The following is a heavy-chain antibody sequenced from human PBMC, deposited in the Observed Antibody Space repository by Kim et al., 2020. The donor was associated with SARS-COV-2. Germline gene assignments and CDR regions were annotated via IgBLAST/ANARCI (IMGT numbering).Heavy chain of an antibody. J-gene: IGHJ4*02. Sequence: SETLSLTCTVSGGSVSSGSYYWSWIRQPPGKGLEWIGYIYYSGSTNYNPSLKSRVTISVDTSKNQFSLKLSSVTAADTAVYYCARVPNYWEPIDYWGQGTLVTVSS. V-gene: IGHV4-61*01. CDR2: IYYSGST. D-gene: IGHD1-26*01. CDR3: ARVPNYWEPIDY. CDR1: GGSVSSGSYY.